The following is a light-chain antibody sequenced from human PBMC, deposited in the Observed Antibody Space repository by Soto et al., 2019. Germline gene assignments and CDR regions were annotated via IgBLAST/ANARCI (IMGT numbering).Light chain of an antibody. CDR2: GAS. CDR1: QSVSSSY. J-gene: IGKJ1*01. V-gene: IGKV3-20*01. CDR3: QRYGSSPPWT. Sequence: EIVFTQSPGTLFLSPGEKATLSCRARQSVSSSYLAWYQQKPGQAPRLLIYGASSRATGIPDRFSGSGSGTDFTLTISRLEPEDFAVYYCQRYGSSPPWTFGQGTKVDIK.